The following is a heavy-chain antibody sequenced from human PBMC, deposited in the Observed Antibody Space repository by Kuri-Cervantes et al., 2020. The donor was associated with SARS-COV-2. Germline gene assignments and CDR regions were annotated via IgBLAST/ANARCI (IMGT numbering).Heavy chain of an antibody. CDR3: ARDYIAARPGLDY. J-gene: IGHJ4*02. CDR2: IWYDGSNK. V-gene: IGHV3-33*07. D-gene: IGHD6-6*01. CDR1: GFTFSSYA. Sequence: GGSLRLSCAASGFTFSSYAMYWVRQAPGKGLEWVAVIWYDGSNKYYADSVKGRFTISRDNSKNTLYLQMNSLRAEDTAVYYCARDYIAARPGLDYWGQGTLVTVSS.